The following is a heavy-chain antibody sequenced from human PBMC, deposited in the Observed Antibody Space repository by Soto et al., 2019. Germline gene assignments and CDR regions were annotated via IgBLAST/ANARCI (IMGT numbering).Heavy chain of an antibody. D-gene: IGHD5-12*01. Sequence: PGGSLRLSCAASGFTFSSYIMNWVRQAPGKGLEWVSSISSSSSYIYYADSVKGRFTISRDNAKNSLYLQMNSLRAEDTAVYYCAIIEMATIDYWGQGTLVTVSS. CDR2: ISSSSSYI. V-gene: IGHV3-21*01. CDR1: GFTFSSYI. CDR3: AIIEMATIDY. J-gene: IGHJ4*02.